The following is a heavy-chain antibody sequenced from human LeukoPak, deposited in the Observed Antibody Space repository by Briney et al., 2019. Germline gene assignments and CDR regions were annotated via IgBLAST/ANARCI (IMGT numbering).Heavy chain of an antibody. CDR1: GFTFSSYA. J-gene: IGHJ4*02. V-gene: IGHV3-23*01. CDR3: AGRYDSSGYPLH. D-gene: IGHD3-22*01. Sequence: PGGSLRLSCAASGFTFSSYAMSWVRQAPGKGLEWVSAISGSGGSTYYADSVKGRFTISRDNSKNTLYLQMNSLRAEDTAVYYCAGRYDSSGYPLHWGQGTLVTASS. CDR2: ISGSGGST.